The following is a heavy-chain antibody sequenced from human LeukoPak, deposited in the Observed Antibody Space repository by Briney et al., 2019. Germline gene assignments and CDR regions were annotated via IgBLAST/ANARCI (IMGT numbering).Heavy chain of an antibody. J-gene: IGHJ4*02. CDR3: ARLRYYSGSGPPWYFDY. D-gene: IGHD3-10*01. CDR2: IYYSGST. CDR1: GGSVSSSSFY. Sequence: SVTLSLTCTVSGGSVSSSSFYWGWIRQPPGKGLEWIGSIYYSGSTYYNPSLKSRVTISVDTSKNQFSLRLSSVTAADTALHYCARLRYYSGSGPPWYFDYWGQGTLVTVSS. V-gene: IGHV4-39*01.